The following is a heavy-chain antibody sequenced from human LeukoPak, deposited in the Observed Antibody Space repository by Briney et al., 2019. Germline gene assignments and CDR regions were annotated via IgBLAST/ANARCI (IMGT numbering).Heavy chain of an antibody. D-gene: IGHD6-13*01. J-gene: IGHJ5*02. CDR1: GYTFTSYG. Sequence: ASVKVSCKTSGYTFTSYGISWVRQAPGQGLEWLGWISAYNGNTNYAQKLQGRVTMTRDTSISTAYMELSRLRSDDTAVYYCARVTAGIAGTFDPWGQGTLVTVSS. CDR3: ARVTAGIAGTFDP. V-gene: IGHV1-18*01. CDR2: ISAYNGNT.